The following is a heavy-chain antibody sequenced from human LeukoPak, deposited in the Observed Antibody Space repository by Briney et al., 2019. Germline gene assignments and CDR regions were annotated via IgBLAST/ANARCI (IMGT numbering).Heavy chain of an antibody. CDR1: GYTFTGYY. Sequence: ASVKVSCKASGYTFTGYYMHWVRQAPGQGLEWMGWINPNSGGTNYAQKFQGRVTMTRDTSISTAYMELSRLRSDDTAVYYCARVGANYYDSSGYSDYWGQGTLDTVSS. D-gene: IGHD3-22*01. J-gene: IGHJ4*02. CDR3: ARVGANYYDSSGYSDY. CDR2: INPNSGGT. V-gene: IGHV1-2*02.